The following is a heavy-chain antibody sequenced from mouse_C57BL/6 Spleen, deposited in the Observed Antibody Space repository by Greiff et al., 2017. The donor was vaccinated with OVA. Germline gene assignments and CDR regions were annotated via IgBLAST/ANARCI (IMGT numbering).Heavy chain of an antibody. CDR1: GYTFTDYN. CDR3: AREDYDDDYYAMDY. Sequence: VQLQQSGPELVKPGASVKMSCKASGYTFTDYNMHWVKQSHGKSLEWIGYINPNNGGTSYNQKFKGKATLTVYKSSSTAYMELRSLTSEDSAVYYCAREDYDDDYYAMDYWGQGTSVTVSS. J-gene: IGHJ4*01. D-gene: IGHD2-4*01. V-gene: IGHV1-22*01. CDR2: INPNNGGT.